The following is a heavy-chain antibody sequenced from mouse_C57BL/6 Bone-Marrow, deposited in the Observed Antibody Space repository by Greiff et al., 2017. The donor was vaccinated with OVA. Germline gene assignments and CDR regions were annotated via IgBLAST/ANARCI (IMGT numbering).Heavy chain of an antibody. V-gene: IGHV1-26*01. CDR1: GYTFTDYY. CDR2: INPNNGGT. D-gene: IGHD1-1*01. Sequence: EVQLQQSGPELVKPGASVKISCKASGYTFTDYYMNWVKQSHGKSLEWIGDINPNNGGTSYNQKFKGKATLTVDKSSSTAYMELRSLTSEDSAVYYCARNHHYYGSSPSYWYFDVWGTGTTVTVSS. J-gene: IGHJ1*03. CDR3: ARNHHYYGSSPSYWYFDV.